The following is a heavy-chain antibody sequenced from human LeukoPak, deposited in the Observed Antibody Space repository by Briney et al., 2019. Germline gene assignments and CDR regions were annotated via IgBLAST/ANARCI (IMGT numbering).Heavy chain of an antibody. CDR2: NYYSGST. Sequence: SETLSLTCTVSGDSISRYYWSWIRQHPGKGLEWIGYNYYSGSTNYNPSLKSRVTISVDTSKNQFSLKLSSVTAADTAVYYCARQLSYDSTFDYWGQGTLVTVSS. CDR1: GDSISRYY. J-gene: IGHJ4*02. CDR3: ARQLSYDSTFDY. V-gene: IGHV4-59*08. D-gene: IGHD5-12*01.